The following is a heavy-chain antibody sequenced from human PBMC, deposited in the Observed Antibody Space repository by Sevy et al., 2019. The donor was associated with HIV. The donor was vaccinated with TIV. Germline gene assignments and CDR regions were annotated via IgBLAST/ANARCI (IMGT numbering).Heavy chain of an antibody. Sequence: GGSLRLSCAASGFTFSSYSMNWVRQAPGKGLEWVSSISSSSSYIYYADSVKGRFTISRDNAKNSLYLQMNSLRAEDTAVYYCARELAYYDSSAPGAFDIWGQGTMVTVSS. D-gene: IGHD3-22*01. CDR3: ARELAYYDSSAPGAFDI. CDR1: GFTFSSYS. V-gene: IGHV3-21*01. CDR2: ISSSSSYI. J-gene: IGHJ3*02.